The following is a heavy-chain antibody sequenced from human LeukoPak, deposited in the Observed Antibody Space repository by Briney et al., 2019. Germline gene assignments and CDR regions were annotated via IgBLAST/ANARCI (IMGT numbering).Heavy chain of an antibody. CDR1: GFTFSSSA. CDR2: IRSKANSYAA. V-gene: IGHV3-73*01. Sequence: PGGSLRLSCAASGFTFSSSAMHWVRQASGKGLEWVGRIRSKANSYAAAYAASVKGRFTISRDDSKNTAYLQMNSLKTEDTAVYYCTSLWFGELLRYYYYMDVWGKGTTVTVSS. J-gene: IGHJ6*03. D-gene: IGHD3-10*01. CDR3: TSLWFGELLRYYYYMDV.